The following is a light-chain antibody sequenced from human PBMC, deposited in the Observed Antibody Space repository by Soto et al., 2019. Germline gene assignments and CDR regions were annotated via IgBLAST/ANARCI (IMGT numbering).Light chain of an antibody. J-gene: IGKJ5*01. Sequence: DMQMTQSPSTLSASVGDRVTITCRASQSLSGWLAWYQHKPGKAPKLLIYAASSLQSGVPSRFSGSGSGTDFTLTISSLQPEDFATYYCQQANSFPFTFGQGTRLEVK. V-gene: IGKV1-12*02. CDR3: QQANSFPFT. CDR2: AAS. CDR1: QSLSGW.